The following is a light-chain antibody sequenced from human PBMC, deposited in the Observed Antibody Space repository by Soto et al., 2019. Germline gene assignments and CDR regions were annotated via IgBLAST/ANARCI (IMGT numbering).Light chain of an antibody. J-gene: IGKJ5*01. Sequence: EMVLTQSPGTLSLSPGERATLSCRASQSVSYSYLAWYQQNPGQAPRLLIYGASSRATGIPDRFSGSGSGTDFTLTISRLEPEDFAVYYCQQYGGSPITFGQGTRLEIK. CDR1: QSVSYSY. CDR2: GAS. V-gene: IGKV3-20*01. CDR3: QQYGGSPIT.